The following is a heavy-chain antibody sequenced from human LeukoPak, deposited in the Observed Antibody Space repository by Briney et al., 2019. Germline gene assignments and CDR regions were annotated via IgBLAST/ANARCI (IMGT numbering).Heavy chain of an antibody. V-gene: IGHV1-2*02. D-gene: IGHD5-18*01. Sequence: ASVKVSCKASGYTFTGYYMHWVRQAPGQGLEWMEWINPNSGGTNYAQKFQGRVTMTRDTSISTAYMELSRLRSDDTAVYYCARDEWVQLWFGFDYWGQGTLVTVSS. J-gene: IGHJ4*02. CDR2: INPNSGGT. CDR3: ARDEWVQLWFGFDY. CDR1: GYTFTGYY.